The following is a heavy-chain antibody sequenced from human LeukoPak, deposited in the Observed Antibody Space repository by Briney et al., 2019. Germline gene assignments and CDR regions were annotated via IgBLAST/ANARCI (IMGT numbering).Heavy chain of an antibody. CDR3: ANSAEDYYDSSGPFDY. J-gene: IGHJ4*02. Sequence: GGSLRLSCAASGFTFSSYSMNWVRQAPGKGLEWVSSISSSSSYIYYADSVKGRFTISRDNAKNTLYLQMNSLRAEDTAVYYCANSAEDYYDSSGPFDYWGQGTLVTVSS. CDR1: GFTFSSYS. D-gene: IGHD3-22*01. V-gene: IGHV3-21*01. CDR2: ISSSSSYI.